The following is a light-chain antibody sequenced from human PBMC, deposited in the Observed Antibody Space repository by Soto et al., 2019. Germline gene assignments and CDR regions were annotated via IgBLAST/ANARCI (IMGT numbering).Light chain of an antibody. J-gene: IGKJ2*01. CDR3: QQTYTTPHT. V-gene: IGKV1-39*01. CDR2: GAS. Sequence: DIQMTQSPSSLSASVGDRVTIACRASQRIASYLNWYQQRPGKAPKLLISGASTLQSAVPSRFSGGGSGTDFTLTISTLQPEDFATYYCQQTYTTPHTFGQGTKLEIK. CDR1: QRIASY.